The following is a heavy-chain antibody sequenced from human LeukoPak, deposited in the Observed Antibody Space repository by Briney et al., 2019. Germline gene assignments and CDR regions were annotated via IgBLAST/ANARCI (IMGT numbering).Heavy chain of an antibody. CDR2: IWYDGSNK. J-gene: IGHJ4*02. CDR1: GFTFSSYG. V-gene: IGHV3-33*01. D-gene: IGHD1-26*01. Sequence: GRSLRLSCAASGFTFSSYGMHWVRQAPGKGLEWVAVIWYDGSNKYYADSVKGRFTISRDNSNNTLYLQMNSLRAEDTAVYYCARDAGGSLDYWGQGTLVTVSS. CDR3: ARDAGGSLDY.